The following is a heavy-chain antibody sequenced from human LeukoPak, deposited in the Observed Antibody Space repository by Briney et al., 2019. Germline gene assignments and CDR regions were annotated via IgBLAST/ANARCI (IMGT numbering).Heavy chain of an antibody. V-gene: IGHV4-34*01. D-gene: IGHD3-22*01. CDR2: INHSGST. CDR1: GGSFSGYY. Sequence: PSETLSLTCAVYGGSFSGYYWSWIRQPPGKGLEWIGEINHSGSTNYNPSLKSRVTISVDTSKNQFSLSLTSVTAADTAVYFCARDSELGPDYSDTSGFDYWGQGNLVTVSS. J-gene: IGHJ4*02. CDR3: ARDSELGPDYSDTSGFDY.